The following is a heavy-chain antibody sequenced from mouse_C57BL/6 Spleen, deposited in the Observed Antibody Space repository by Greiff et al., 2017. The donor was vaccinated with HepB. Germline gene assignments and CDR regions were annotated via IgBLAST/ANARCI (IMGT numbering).Heavy chain of an antibody. Sequence: QVQLQQPGTELVKPGDSVKLSCKASGYTFTSYWMHWVKQRPGQGLEWIGNINPSNGGTNYNEKFKSKATLTVDKSSSTAYMQLSSLTSEDSAVYYCARGGYYGNFYWYFDVWGTGTTVTVSS. V-gene: IGHV1-53*01. D-gene: IGHD2-1*01. CDR2: INPSNGGT. CDR3: ARGGYYGNFYWYFDV. CDR1: GYTFTSYW. J-gene: IGHJ1*03.